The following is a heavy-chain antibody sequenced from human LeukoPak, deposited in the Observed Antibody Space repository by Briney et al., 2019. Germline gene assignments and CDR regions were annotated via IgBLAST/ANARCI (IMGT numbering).Heavy chain of an antibody. J-gene: IGHJ3*02. D-gene: IGHD1-26*01. CDR2: IKKEDGSEK. Sequence: GGSLRLSCAASRFSLSKYWMTWVRQAPGKGLEWVANIKKEDGSEKNYVDSVKGRFTISRDNAKRSLYLQMNSLRAEDTAVYYCARDGELGSPADAFDIWGQGTMVTVSS. CDR3: ARDGELGSPADAFDI. CDR1: RFSLSKYW. V-gene: IGHV3-7*01.